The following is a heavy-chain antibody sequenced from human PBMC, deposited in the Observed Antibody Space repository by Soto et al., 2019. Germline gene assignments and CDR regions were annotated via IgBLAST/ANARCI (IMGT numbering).Heavy chain of an antibody. Sequence: GGSLRLSCAASGFTFSSYAMSWVRQAPGKGLEWVSAISGSGGSTYYADSVKGRFTISRDNSKNTLYLQMNSLRAEDTAVYYCAMSRGYSYGYYFDYWGQGTLVTVSS. CDR2: ISGSGGST. D-gene: IGHD5-18*01. CDR1: GFTFSSYA. CDR3: AMSRGYSYGYYFDY. V-gene: IGHV3-23*01. J-gene: IGHJ4*02.